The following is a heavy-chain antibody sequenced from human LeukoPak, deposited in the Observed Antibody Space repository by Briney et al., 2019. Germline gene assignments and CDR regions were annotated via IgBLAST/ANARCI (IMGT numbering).Heavy chain of an antibody. V-gene: IGHV3-7*01. CDR1: GFTFSSYA. CDR3: ARGSLYDFWSGYYAFDY. J-gene: IGHJ4*02. D-gene: IGHD3-3*01. CDR2: IKQDGSEK. Sequence: GGSLRLSCAASGFTFSSYAMSWVRQAPGKGLEWVANIKQDGSEKYYVDSVKGRFTISRDNAKNSLYLQMNSLRAEDTAVYYCARGSLYDFWSGYYAFDYWGQGTLVTVSS.